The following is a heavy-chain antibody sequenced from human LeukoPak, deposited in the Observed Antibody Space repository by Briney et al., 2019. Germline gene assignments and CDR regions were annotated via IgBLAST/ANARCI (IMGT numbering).Heavy chain of an antibody. Sequence: VASVKVSCKASGYTFTSYGINWVRQATGQGLEWMGWMNPNSGNTGYAQKFQGRVTMTRNTSISTAYMELSSLRSEDTAVYYCARGRFSRRGDADYWGQGTLVTVSS. CDR2: MNPNSGNT. D-gene: IGHD3-16*01. V-gene: IGHV1-8*01. J-gene: IGHJ4*02. CDR1: GYTFTSYG. CDR3: ARGRFSRRGDADY.